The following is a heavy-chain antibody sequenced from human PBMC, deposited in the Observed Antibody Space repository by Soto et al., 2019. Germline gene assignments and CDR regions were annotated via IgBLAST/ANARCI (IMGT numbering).Heavy chain of an antibody. D-gene: IGHD2-2*01. Sequence: SLRLSFAASGFTFSNYGMHWFRQTPGKGLEWVALILYDGSNKYYADSVKGRFTISRDNSKNTLYLQVSSLRAEDTAVYYCAKSRDAYNFYFYYGMDVWGQGTTVTVSS. CDR2: ILYDGSNK. V-gene: IGHV3-30*18. J-gene: IGHJ6*02. CDR3: AKSRDAYNFYFYYGMDV. CDR1: GFTFSNYG.